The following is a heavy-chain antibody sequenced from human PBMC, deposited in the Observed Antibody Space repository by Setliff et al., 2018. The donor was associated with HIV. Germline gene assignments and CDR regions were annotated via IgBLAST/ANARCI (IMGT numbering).Heavy chain of an antibody. Sequence: SETLSLTCTVSGGSISSGGYYWSWIRQHPGKGLEWIGYIYYSGSTYYNPSLKSRVTISVDTSKNQFSLKLSSVTAADTAVYYCARYHYGVDWFDPWGRGTLVTVSS. CDR1: GGSISSGGYY. CDR3: ARYHYGVDWFDP. D-gene: IGHD3-10*01. CDR2: IYYSGST. V-gene: IGHV4-31*03. J-gene: IGHJ5*02.